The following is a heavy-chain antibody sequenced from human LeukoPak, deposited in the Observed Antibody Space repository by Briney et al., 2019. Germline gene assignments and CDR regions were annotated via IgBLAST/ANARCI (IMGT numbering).Heavy chain of an antibody. Sequence: PGGSLRLSCAASGFTFSSYSMNWVRQAPGKGLQWVATIEKDGSDKYYVDSVTGRFTISRDNAKTSLSLQMNSLGAEDTALYYCARLSGFTETSHFDYWGQGTLVTVSS. CDR3: ARLSGFTETSHFDY. V-gene: IGHV3-7*01. CDR1: GFTFSSYS. D-gene: IGHD6-25*01. CDR2: IEKDGSDK. J-gene: IGHJ4*02.